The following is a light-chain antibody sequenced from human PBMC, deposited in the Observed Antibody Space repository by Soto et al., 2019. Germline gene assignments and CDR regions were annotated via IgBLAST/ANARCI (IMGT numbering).Light chain of an antibody. V-gene: IGKV3-20*01. CDR1: RSVSSNY. Sequence: ENVLTQGPGPPSLSPREKAPLSLRATRSVSSNYLAWYQQKPGQAPRLLIYGASNRATGIPDRFSGSGSGTDFTLTISRLEPEDFAVYYCQQYGSSPPYTFGQGTKVDIK. J-gene: IGKJ2*01. CDR3: QQYGSSPPYT. CDR2: GAS.